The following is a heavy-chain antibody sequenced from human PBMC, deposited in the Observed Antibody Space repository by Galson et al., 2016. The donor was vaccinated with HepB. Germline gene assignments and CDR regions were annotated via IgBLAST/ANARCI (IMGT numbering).Heavy chain of an antibody. J-gene: IGHJ6*02. CDR3: ARRLTGSTSGMDV. Sequence: SVKVSCKASGYTFTRYYMHWVRQAPGQGLEWMGIINPSGGSTSYAQKFQGRVTMTRDTSTVYMDLSSLRCDDTAVYYCARRLTGSTSGMDVWGQGTTVTVSS. D-gene: IGHD1-7*01. CDR2: INPSGGST. V-gene: IGHV1-46*01. CDR1: GYTFTRYY.